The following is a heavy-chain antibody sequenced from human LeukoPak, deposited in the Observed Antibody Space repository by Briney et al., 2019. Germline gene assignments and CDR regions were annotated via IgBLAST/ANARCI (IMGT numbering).Heavy chain of an antibody. CDR3: ARGGGGSYHY. J-gene: IGHJ4*02. Sequence: PGGSLRLSSAASGFTSSNDWMHWVRQAPGKGLVWVSRINTDGSTTTYADSVKGRFTISRDNAKNTLYLQMNSLRAEATPVYYCARGGGGSYHYWGQGTLVTVSS. CDR2: INTDGSTT. V-gene: IGHV3-74*01. CDR1: GFTSSNDW. D-gene: IGHD2-21*02.